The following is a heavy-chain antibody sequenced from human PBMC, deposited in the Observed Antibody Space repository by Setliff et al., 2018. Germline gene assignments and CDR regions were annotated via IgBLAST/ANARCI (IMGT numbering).Heavy chain of an antibody. V-gene: IGHV3-48*01. CDR3: AKCGRFAPSGWFQYVDS. J-gene: IGHJ4*02. CDR1: GFTFSSNN. D-gene: IGHD6-19*01. CDR2: ISSSSTTI. Sequence: QPGGSLRLSCAASGFTFSSNNRQGGRQAPGKGLEWVSYISSSSTTIYYADSVKGRFTISRDNSKNTLSLQMDNLRAEDTATYYCAKCGRFAPSGWFQYVDSWAQGTLVTVSS.